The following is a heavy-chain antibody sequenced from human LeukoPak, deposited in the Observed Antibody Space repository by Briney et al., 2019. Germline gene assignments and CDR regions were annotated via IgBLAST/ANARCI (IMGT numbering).Heavy chain of an antibody. Sequence: SETLSLTCTVSGGSISTISYYWGWIRQPPGKGLEWNGSIYYTGSTYCNPSLKSRVTISVDTSNNLFSLKLSSVTAADTAVYYCARVYRGMGATRLDPWGQGTLVTVSS. CDR3: ARVYRGMGATRLDP. D-gene: IGHD1-26*01. J-gene: IGHJ5*02. CDR1: GGSISTISYY. V-gene: IGHV4-39*07. CDR2: IYYTGST.